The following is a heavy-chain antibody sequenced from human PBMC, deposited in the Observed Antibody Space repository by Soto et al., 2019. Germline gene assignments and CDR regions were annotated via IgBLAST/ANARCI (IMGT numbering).Heavy chain of an antibody. V-gene: IGHV4-30-4*01. CDR1: GGSISSGDYY. Sequence: SETLSLTCTVSGGSISSGDYYWSWIRQPPGKGLEWIGYIYYSGSTYYNPSLKSRVTISVDTSKNQFSLKLSSVTAADTAVYYCARELKMGWFDPWGQGTLVTVSS. CDR2: IYYSGST. J-gene: IGHJ5*02. CDR3: ARELKMGWFDP. D-gene: IGHD1-26*01.